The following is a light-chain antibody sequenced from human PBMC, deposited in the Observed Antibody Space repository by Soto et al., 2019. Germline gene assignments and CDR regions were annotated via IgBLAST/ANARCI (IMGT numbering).Light chain of an antibody. CDR3: QQYKSYSAT. V-gene: IGKV1-5*01. J-gene: IGKJ1*01. CDR2: DAS. CDR1: QSFSTW. Sequence: DIQMTQSPSTLSAAVGERVTITRRASQSFSTWLAWYQQKPGKAPKLLIYDASSLQSGVPSRCSGSGSGTEFTLTIGSLQPDDSATYYCQQYKSYSATFGQGTKVDIK.